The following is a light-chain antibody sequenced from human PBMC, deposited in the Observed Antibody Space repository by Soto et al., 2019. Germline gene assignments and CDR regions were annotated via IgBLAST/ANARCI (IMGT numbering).Light chain of an antibody. J-gene: IGKJ2*01. V-gene: IGKV1-5*03. Sequence: DIQMTQSPSTLSASVGDRVTITCRASQSISNWLAWYQQKSGKAPKLLIYKASSLQSGVPSRFSGSGSGTEFTLTISSLQPDDIATYYCQQYNSYPYTFGQGTKLEI. CDR1: QSISNW. CDR3: QQYNSYPYT. CDR2: KAS.